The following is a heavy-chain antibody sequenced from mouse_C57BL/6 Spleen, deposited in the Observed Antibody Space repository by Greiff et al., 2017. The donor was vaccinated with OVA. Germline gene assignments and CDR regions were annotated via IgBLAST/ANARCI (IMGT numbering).Heavy chain of an antibody. V-gene: IGHV1-82*01. CDR1: GYAFSSSW. J-gene: IGHJ2*01. CDR3: ARWNSNYDFDY. CDR2: IYPGDGDT. D-gene: IGHD2-5*01. Sequence: VQLQQSGPELVKPGASVKISCKASGYAFSSSWMNWVKQRPGKGLEWIGRIYPGDGDTNYNGKFKGKATLTADKSSSTAYMQLSSLTSEDSAVYFGARWNSNYDFDYWGQGTTLTVSS.